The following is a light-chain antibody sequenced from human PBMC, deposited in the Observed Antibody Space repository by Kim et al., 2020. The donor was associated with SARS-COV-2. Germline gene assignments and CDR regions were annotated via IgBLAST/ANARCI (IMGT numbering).Light chain of an antibody. CDR1: QDIRND. CDR3: LQHSTYPIT. Sequence: ASVGDSSTITCRASQDIRNDLGWYQQNPGRAAKRLIYGASSLQSGVPSRFSGSRSGTEFTLTISSVQPEDFATYFCLQHSTYPITFGQGTRLEIK. J-gene: IGKJ5*01. CDR2: GAS. V-gene: IGKV1-17*01.